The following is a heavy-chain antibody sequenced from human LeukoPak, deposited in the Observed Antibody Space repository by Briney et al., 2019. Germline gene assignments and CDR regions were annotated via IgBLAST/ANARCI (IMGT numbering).Heavy chain of an antibody. J-gene: IGHJ5*02. D-gene: IGHD2-2*01. CDR1: GGSISGGGYS. CDR3: ARVVPAASEWFDP. CDR2: IYHSGST. V-gene: IGHV4-30-2*01. Sequence: SGTLSLTCAVSGGSISGGGYSWSWIRQPPGKGLEWIGYIYHSGSTYYNPSLKSRVTISVDRSKNQFSLKLSSVTAADTAVYYCARVVPAASEWFDPWGQGTLVTVSS.